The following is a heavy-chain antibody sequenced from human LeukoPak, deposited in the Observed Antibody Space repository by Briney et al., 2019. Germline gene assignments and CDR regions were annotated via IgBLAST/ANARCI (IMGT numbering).Heavy chain of an antibody. V-gene: IGHV1-69*06. Sequence: PAASVKVSCKASGGTFSSYAISWVRQAPGQGLEWMGRIIPIFGTANYAQKFQGRVTITADKSTSTAYMELSSLRSEDTAVYYCARDRALYGDQYYYYYYMDAWGKGTTVTVSS. CDR2: IIPIFGTA. D-gene: IGHD4-17*01. CDR1: GGTFSSYA. J-gene: IGHJ6*03. CDR3: ARDRALYGDQYYYYYYMDA.